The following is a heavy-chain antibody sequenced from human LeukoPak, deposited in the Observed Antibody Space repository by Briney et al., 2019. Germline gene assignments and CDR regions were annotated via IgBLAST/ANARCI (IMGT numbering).Heavy chain of an antibody. CDR2: ISNTGRAT. V-gene: IGHV3-23*01. D-gene: IGHD2-21*01. Sequence: PGGSLRLSCVASGFTFSSYSMHWVRQAPGEGLEWLSGISNTGRATDYADSIRGRFTISRDNSKNTVFLQMNSLRAEDTAEYFFAHQLPPNDEFFDHWGQGTLVTVSS. J-gene: IGHJ5*02. CDR3: AHQLPPNDEFFDH. CDR1: GFTFSSYS.